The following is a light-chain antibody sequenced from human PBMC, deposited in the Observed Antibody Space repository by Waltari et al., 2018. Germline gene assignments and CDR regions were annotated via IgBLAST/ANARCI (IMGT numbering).Light chain of an antibody. J-gene: IGLJ3*02. V-gene: IGLV1-44*01. CDR1: SSNIGSTT. CDR3: AAWDDSLNGWV. Sequence: QSALTQPPSASGTPGQRVTISCSGSSSNIGSTTVNWYQQLPGTAPKVLIYSNNQRPSGVPARFSGSKSGTSASLAISGLQSEDEADYYCAAWDDSLNGWVFGGGTKLTVL. CDR2: SNN.